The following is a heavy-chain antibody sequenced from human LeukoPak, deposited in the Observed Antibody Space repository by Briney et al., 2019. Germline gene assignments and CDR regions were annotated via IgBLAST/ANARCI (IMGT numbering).Heavy chain of an antibody. D-gene: IGHD6-13*01. V-gene: IGHV3-49*04. J-gene: IGHJ4*02. CDR1: GFTFGDYA. CDR3: SSTAAGKGY. Sequence: GGSLRLYCTASGFTFGDYAMSWVGQAPGKGLEWVGFIRSKAYGGKTEYAASVKGRFTISRDDSKSIAYLQMNSLKTEDTAVYYCSSTAAGKGYWGQGTLVTVSS. CDR2: IRSKAYGGKT.